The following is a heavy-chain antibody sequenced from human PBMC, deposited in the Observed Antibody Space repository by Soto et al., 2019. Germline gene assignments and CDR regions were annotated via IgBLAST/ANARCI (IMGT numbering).Heavy chain of an antibody. Sequence: SETLSLTCAVSGGSISSGGYSWSWIRQPPGKGLEWIGYIYHSGSTYYNPSLKSRVTISIDRSKIQFSLKLSSVTAADTAVYYCASYSSGFVEYYFGYCGQGPPVPV. CDR3: ASYSSGFVEYYFGY. D-gene: IGHD6-19*01. CDR1: GGSISSGGYS. CDR2: IYHSGST. J-gene: IGHJ4*02. V-gene: IGHV4-30-2*01.